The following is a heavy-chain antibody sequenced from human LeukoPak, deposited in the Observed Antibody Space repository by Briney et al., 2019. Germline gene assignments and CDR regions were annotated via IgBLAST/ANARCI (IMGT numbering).Heavy chain of an antibody. CDR2: IRHDGSDK. D-gene: IGHD1-1*01. CDR1: GFSFSSYG. Sequence: GGSLRLSCGASGFSFSSYGMHWVRQAPGKGLEWVAFIRHDGSDKYYVDSVKGRFTISRDNSKNTLFLQMNSLRAEDTAVYYCSRDGYNSIDYWGQGTLVTVSS. J-gene: IGHJ4*02. V-gene: IGHV3-30*02. CDR3: SRDGYNSIDY.